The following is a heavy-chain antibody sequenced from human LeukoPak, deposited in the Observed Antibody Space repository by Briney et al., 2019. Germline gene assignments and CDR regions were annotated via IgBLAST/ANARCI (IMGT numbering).Heavy chain of an antibody. V-gene: IGHV3-74*01. J-gene: IGHJ4*02. D-gene: IGHD1-1*01. CDR3: VKRWTGTTIGQQDY. CDR2: SNTDGSST. CDR1: GFTFSNYW. Sequence: GGSLRLSCATSGFTFSNYWMNWVRQAPGKGLVWVSRSNTDGSSTSYADSVKGRFTISRDNSKNTLYLQMNSLRAEDMAVYYCVKRWTGTTIGQQDYWGQGTLVTVSS.